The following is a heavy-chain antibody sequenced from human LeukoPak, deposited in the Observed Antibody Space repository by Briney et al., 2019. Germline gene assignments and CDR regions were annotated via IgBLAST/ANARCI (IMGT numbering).Heavy chain of an antibody. Sequence: GASVKVSCKTSGYNFFKYAIHWVRQAPGQRFEWMGWIDGGNGDTRFSQKFQDGVSFTRDTFATTVYMELTSLRSEDTAVYYCARDQSRDIRVDFDYWGQGTLVIVSS. CDR2: IDGGNGDT. J-gene: IGHJ4*02. CDR1: GYNFFKYA. V-gene: IGHV1-3*01. CDR3: ARDQSRDIRVDFDY. D-gene: IGHD5-24*01.